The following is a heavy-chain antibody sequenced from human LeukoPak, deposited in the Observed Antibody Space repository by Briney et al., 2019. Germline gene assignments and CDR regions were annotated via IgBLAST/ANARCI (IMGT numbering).Heavy chain of an antibody. CDR1: GYTLTELS. CDR3: ATASQLVHYYYGMDV. J-gene: IGHJ6*02. V-gene: IGHV1-24*01. D-gene: IGHD6-13*01. Sequence: ASVKVSCKVSGYTLTELSMHWVRQAPGKGLEWMGGFDPEDGETIYAQRFQGRVTMTEDTSTDTAYMELSSLRSEDTAVYYCATASQLVHYYYGMDVWGQGTTVTVSS. CDR2: FDPEDGET.